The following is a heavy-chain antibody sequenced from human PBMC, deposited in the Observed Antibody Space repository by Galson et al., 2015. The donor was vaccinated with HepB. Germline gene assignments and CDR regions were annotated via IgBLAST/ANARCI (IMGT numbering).Heavy chain of an antibody. CDR1: GFTFSSYA. CDR3: ARGRDDIVVIPAVTTTTHQRHSLDV. J-gene: IGHJ6*02. Sequence: SLRLSCAASGFTFSSYAMHWVRQAPGKGLEWVALISYDGSNKYYADSVKGRFTISRDNSKEMLYLQMNSLKPEDTALYYCARGRDDIVVIPAVTTTTHQRHSLDVWGRGTPVTVSS. V-gene: IGHV3-30*04. CDR2: ISYDGSNK. D-gene: IGHD2-2*01.